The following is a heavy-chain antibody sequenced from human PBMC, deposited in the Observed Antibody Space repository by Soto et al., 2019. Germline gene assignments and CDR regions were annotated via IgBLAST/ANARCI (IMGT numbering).Heavy chain of an antibody. CDR3: AMVPWKQLWITPGNYFDY. J-gene: IGHJ4*02. CDR2: IHHSGNS. D-gene: IGHD5-18*01. V-gene: IGHV4-4*02. Sequence: PSETLSLTCAVSGDSISSDKWWSWVRQPPGKGLEWIGEIHHSGNSNYNPSLKSRVIISVDKSKNQFSLNLSSVTAADTAVYYCAMVPWKQLWITPGNYFDYWGQGTLVTVSS. CDR1: GDSISSDKW.